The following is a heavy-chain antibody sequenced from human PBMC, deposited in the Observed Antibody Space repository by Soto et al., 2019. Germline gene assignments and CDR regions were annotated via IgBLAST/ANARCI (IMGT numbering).Heavy chain of an antibody. Sequence: QVQLVQSGAEVKKPGASVKVSCKASGYTFISEDINWVRQATGQGLEWMGWMNPNTGDTGYAQKFQGRVTMTRNTSINTANLELSSLRSDDTAVYFCARGDGYIFDYWGQGTLVTVSS. CDR2: MNPNTGDT. D-gene: IGHD5-12*01. CDR3: ARGDGYIFDY. J-gene: IGHJ4*02. V-gene: IGHV1-8*01. CDR1: GYTFISED.